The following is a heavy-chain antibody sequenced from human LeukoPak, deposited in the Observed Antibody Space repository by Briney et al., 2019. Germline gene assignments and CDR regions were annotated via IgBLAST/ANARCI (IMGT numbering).Heavy chain of an antibody. CDR2: ISSNGGST. CDR3: ARGRPLSSGSHF. D-gene: IGHD6-19*01. Sequence: GGSLRLSCAASGFTFSSYAMHWVRQAPGKGLEYVSAISSNGGSTYYANSVKGRFTISRDNSKNTLYLQMGSLRAEDMAVYYCARGRPLSSGSHFWGQGTLVTVSS. CDR1: GFTFSSYA. J-gene: IGHJ4*02. V-gene: IGHV3-64*01.